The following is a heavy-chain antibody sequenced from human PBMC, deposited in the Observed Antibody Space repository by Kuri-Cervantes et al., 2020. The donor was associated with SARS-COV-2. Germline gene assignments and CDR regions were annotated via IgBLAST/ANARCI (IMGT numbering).Heavy chain of an antibody. CDR1: GFTFSSYG. J-gene: IGHJ3*01. Sequence: GESLKISCAASGFTFSSYGMHWVRQAPGKGLEWVAFIRYDGSNKYYADSVKGRFTISRDNAKNSLYLQTNSLRVEDTAVYYCAKSGRQYEVWGQGTMVTVSS. CDR2: IRYDGSNK. D-gene: IGHD3-10*01. V-gene: IGHV3-30*02. CDR3: AKSGRQYEV.